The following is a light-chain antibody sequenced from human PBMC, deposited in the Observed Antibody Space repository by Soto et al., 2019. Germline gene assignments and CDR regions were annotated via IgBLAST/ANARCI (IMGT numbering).Light chain of an antibody. Sequence: EIVLTQSPGTLSLSPGERATLACRASQSVSTIYLAWYQQKPGQAPRLLIYAASSRATGIPDRFSGSGSGTDFTLTISDVQPEDFALYYCHQRQSWPRTFGQGTKVDIK. CDR3: HQRQSWPRT. CDR2: AAS. V-gene: IGKV3D-20*02. CDR1: QSVSTIY. J-gene: IGKJ1*01.